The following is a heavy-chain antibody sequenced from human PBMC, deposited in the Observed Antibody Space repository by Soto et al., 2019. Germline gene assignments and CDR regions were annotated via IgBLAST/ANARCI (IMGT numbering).Heavy chain of an antibody. Sequence: SDTLNLTCQTNGCSILGSTFHRTGIRQPPGKGLEWIASIKYSGTTFYNPSLKSRVTLSVDTSKNQFALKLSSVTAAETAVYYCARHGITGSYYDAFDIWGQGTMVT. D-gene: IGHD1-26*01. CDR1: GCSILGSTFH. J-gene: IGHJ3*02. CDR3: ARHGITGSYYDAFDI. CDR2: IKYSGTT. V-gene: IGHV4-39*01.